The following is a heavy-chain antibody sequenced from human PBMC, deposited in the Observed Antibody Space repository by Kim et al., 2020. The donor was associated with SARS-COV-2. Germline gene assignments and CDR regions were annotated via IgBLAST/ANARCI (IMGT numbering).Heavy chain of an antibody. V-gene: IGHV1-24*01. J-gene: IGHJ4*02. Sequence: ASVKVSCKVSGYSLTELSMNWVRQAPGKGLEWMGGFNPQHGEPIYAQKFQGRVTMTEDTSTDTAYMELRSLRSEDTAVYYCAAWGLGELNSLLDYWGQGTLITVSS. CDR2: FNPQHGEP. D-gene: IGHD3-10*01. CDR1: GYSLTELS. CDR3: AAWGLGELNSLLDY.